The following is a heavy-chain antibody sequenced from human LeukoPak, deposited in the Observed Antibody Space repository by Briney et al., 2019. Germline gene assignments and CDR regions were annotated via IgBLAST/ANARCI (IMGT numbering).Heavy chain of an antibody. CDR3: ARGRVGSSSWYKHWFDP. Sequence: SETLSLTCAVYGGSFSGYYWSWIRQPPGKGLEWIGEINHSGSTNYNPSLKSRVTISVDTPKNQFSLKLSSVTAADTAVYYCARGRVGSSSWYKHWFDPWGQGTLVTVSS. J-gene: IGHJ5*02. V-gene: IGHV4-34*01. CDR2: INHSGST. CDR1: GGSFSGYY. D-gene: IGHD6-13*01.